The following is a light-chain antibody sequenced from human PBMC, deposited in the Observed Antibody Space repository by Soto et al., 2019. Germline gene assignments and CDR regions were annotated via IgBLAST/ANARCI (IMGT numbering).Light chain of an antibody. J-gene: IGLJ3*02. CDR2: EVS. V-gene: IGLV2-14*01. CDR3: TSYTSSTSWV. CDR1: SSDVGGYNY. Sequence: QSALTQPASVSGSPGQSITISCTGTSSDVGGYNYVSWYQHHPGKAPKLMIYEVSNRPSGLSNRFSGSKSGNTASLTISGLQAEDEADYYFTSYTSSTSWVFGGGTKLTVL.